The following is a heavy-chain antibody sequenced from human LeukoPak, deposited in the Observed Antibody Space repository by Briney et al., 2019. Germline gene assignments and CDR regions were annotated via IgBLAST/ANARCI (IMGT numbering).Heavy chain of an antibody. CDR2: ISYDGSNK. CDR3: AKSPFTRYYYGSGSAGDY. CDR1: GFTFSSYA. Sequence: GGSLRLSCAASGFTFSSYAMHWVRQAPGKGLEWVAVISYDGSNKYYADSVKGRFTISRDNSKNTLYLQMNSLRAEDTAVYYCAKSPFTRYYYGSGSAGDYWGQGTLVTVSS. J-gene: IGHJ4*02. D-gene: IGHD3-10*01. V-gene: IGHV3-30*04.